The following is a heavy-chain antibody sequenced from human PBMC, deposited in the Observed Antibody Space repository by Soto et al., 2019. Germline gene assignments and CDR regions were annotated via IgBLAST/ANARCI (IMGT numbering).Heavy chain of an antibody. CDR2: IRSKAHGGTT. CDR1: GFTFGDYA. V-gene: IGHV3-49*03. D-gene: IGHD6-13*01. CDR3: ARVHSSNYHYFDY. Sequence: GGSLRLSCTASGFTFGDYAMSWFRQAPGMGLEWVCFIRSKAHGGTTEYAASVKGRFTISRDNSKNTLYLQMSSLRAEDTAVYYCARVHSSNYHYFDYWGQGTLVTVSS. J-gene: IGHJ4*02.